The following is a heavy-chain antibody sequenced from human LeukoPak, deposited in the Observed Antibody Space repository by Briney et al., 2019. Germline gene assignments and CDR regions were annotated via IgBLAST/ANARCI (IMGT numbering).Heavy chain of an antibody. CDR1: GDAINAYT. CDR3: ARLDYYDNTGYYYYYGMDV. J-gene: IGHJ6*02. V-gene: IGHV4-4*07. Sequence: PSETLSLTCIVSGDAINAYTWSWIRQPAGKGLEWIGRIYTFGSITYNPSLKSRVSMSVDTSRNQFSLKLTSVTAADTGVYYCARLDYYDNTGYYYYYGMDVWGQGTTVTVSS. D-gene: IGHD3-22*01. CDR2: IYTFGSI.